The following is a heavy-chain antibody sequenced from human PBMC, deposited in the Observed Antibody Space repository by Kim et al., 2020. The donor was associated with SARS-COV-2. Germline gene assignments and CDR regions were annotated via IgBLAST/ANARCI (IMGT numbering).Heavy chain of an antibody. V-gene: IGHV3-23*01. CDR1: GFTFSSYA. J-gene: IGHJ3*02. CDR3: AKSPYCSGGSCYPVAFDI. D-gene: IGHD2-15*01. CDR2: ISGSGGST. Sequence: GGSLRLSCAASGFTFSSYAMSWVRQAPGKGLEWVSAISGSGGSTYYADSVKGRFTISRDNSKNTLYLQMNSLRAEDTAVYYCAKSPYCSGGSCYPVAFDIWGQGTMVTVSS.